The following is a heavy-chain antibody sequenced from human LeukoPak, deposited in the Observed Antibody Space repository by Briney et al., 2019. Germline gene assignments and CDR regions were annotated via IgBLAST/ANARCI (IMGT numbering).Heavy chain of an antibody. Sequence: SETLTLTCTVSGGSISSYYWSWIRQPPGKGLEWIGYIYYSGSTNYNPSLKSRVTISVDTTTNKFSLQLSSVTAADTAVYYCVGENDDAFDIWGQGTMVTVSS. CDR1: GGSISSYY. J-gene: IGHJ3*02. V-gene: IGHV4-59*01. CDR3: VGENDDAFDI. CDR2: IYYSGST.